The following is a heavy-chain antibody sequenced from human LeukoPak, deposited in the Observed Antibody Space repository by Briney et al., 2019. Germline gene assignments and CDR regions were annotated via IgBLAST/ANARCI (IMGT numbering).Heavy chain of an antibody. CDR1: GGSFSGYY. CDR3: ATRPCSGGSCYSASRPYYFDY. Sequence: SETLSLTCAVYGGSFSGYYWSWIRQPPGKGLEWIGEINDSGGTNYNPSLKSRVTISVDTSKNQFSLKLSSVTAADTAVYYCATRPCSGGSCYSASRPYYFDYWGQGTLVTVSS. V-gene: IGHV4-34*01. J-gene: IGHJ4*02. D-gene: IGHD2-15*01. CDR2: INDSGGT.